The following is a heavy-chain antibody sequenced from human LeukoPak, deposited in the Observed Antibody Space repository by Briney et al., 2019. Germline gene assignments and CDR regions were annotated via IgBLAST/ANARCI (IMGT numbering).Heavy chain of an antibody. CDR2: IYYSGST. D-gene: IGHD3-22*01. J-gene: IGHJ3*02. Sequence: SETLSLTCTVSGGSISSGGYYWSWIRQPPGKGLEWIGYIYYSGSTNYNPSLKSRVTISVDTSKNQFSLKLSSVTAADTAVYYCARMSRHYYDSSGYYYPRGFDIWGQGTXVTVXS. V-gene: IGHV4-61*08. CDR3: ARMSRHYYDSSGYYYPRGFDI. CDR1: GGSISSGGYY.